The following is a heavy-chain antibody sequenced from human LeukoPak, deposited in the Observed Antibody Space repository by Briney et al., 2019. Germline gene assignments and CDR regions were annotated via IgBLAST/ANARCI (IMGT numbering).Heavy chain of an antibody. D-gene: IGHD3-22*01. CDR2: INPNSGGT. CDR1: GYTFIGYY. Sequence: ASVKVSCKASGYTFIGYYMHWVRQAPGQGLEWMGWINPNSGGTNYAQKFQGRVTMTRDTSISTTYMELSRLRSDDTAVYYCARDDRATYYYDSSGYYFDYWGQGTLVTVSS. J-gene: IGHJ4*02. CDR3: ARDDRATYYYDSSGYYFDY. V-gene: IGHV1-2*02.